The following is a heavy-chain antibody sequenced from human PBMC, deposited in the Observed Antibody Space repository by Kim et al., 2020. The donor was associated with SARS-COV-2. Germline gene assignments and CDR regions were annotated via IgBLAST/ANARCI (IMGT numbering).Heavy chain of an antibody. Sequence: SETLSLTCTVSGGSISSSSYYWGWIRQPPGKGLEWIGSIYYSGSTYYNPSLKSRVTISVDTSKNQFSLKLSSVTAADTAVYYCARESYSYGFHWGQGTLVTVSS. D-gene: IGHD5-18*01. CDR2: IYYSGST. CDR1: GGSISSSSYY. CDR3: ARESYSYGFH. V-gene: IGHV4-39*07. J-gene: IGHJ4*02.